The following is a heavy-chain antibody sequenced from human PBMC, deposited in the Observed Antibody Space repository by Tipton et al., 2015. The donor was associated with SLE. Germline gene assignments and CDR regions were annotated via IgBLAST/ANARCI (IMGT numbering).Heavy chain of an antibody. D-gene: IGHD6-13*01. CDR2: IYSGGST. CDR1: GFTFSSYA. CDR3: AKGMYASSWYLMDY. V-gene: IGHV3-23*03. J-gene: IGHJ4*02. Sequence: SLRLSCAASGFTFSSYAMSWVRQAPGKGLEWVSVIYSGGSTYYADSVKGRLTISRDNAKISLYLQMNSLRAEDTALYYCAKGMYASSWYLMDYWGQGTLVTVSS.